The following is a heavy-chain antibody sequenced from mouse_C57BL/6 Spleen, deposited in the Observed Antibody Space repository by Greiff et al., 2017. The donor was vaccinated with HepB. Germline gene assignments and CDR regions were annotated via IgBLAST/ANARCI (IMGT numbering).Heavy chain of an antibody. CDR3: ARSIIITTVVPSYCDY. J-gene: IGHJ2*01. CDR1: GYSFTDYN. CDR2: INPNYGTT. Sequence: VQLQQSGPELVKPGASVKISCKASGYSFTDYNMNWVKQSNGKSLEWIGVINPNYGTTSYNQKFKGKATLTVDQSSSTAYMQLNSLTSEDSAVYYWARSIIITTVVPSYCDYWGQGTTLTVSS. D-gene: IGHD1-1*01. V-gene: IGHV1-39*01.